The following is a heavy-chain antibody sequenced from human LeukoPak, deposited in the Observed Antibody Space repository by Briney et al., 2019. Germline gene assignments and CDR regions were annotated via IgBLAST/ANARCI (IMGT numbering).Heavy chain of an antibody. CDR3: ARDFQQLPPPGRNYFDY. J-gene: IGHJ4*02. CDR1: GFTFSSYS. Sequence: GGSLRLSCAASGFTFSSYSMNWVRQAPGKGLEWVSSISSSSSYIYYADSVKGRFTISRDNAKNSLYLQMNSLRAEDTAVYYCARDFQQLPPPGRNYFDYWGQGTLVTVSS. V-gene: IGHV3-21*01. CDR2: ISSSSSYI. D-gene: IGHD6-13*01.